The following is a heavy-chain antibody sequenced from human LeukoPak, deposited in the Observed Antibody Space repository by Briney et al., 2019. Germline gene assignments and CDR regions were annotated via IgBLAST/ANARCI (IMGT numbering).Heavy chain of an antibody. Sequence: ASVKVSCKASGYTFTGYYMHWVRQAPGQGLEWMGWINPNSGGTNYAQKFQGRVTMTRDTSISTAYMELSRLRSDDTAVYYCARGDTAMEDRGYYYYMDVWGKGTTVTVSS. V-gene: IGHV1-2*02. CDR2: INPNSGGT. J-gene: IGHJ6*03. D-gene: IGHD5-18*01. CDR1: GYTFTGYY. CDR3: ARGDTAMEDRGYYYYMDV.